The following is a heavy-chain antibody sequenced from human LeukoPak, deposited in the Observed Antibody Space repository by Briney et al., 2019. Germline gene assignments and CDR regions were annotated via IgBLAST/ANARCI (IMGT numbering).Heavy chain of an antibody. CDR2: MKEDGSEK. D-gene: IGHD2-15*01. V-gene: IGHV3-7*01. Sequence: GGSLRLSCAASGFTFGNYWMNWVRQAPGKGLEWVAAMKEDGSEKYYVDSVKGRFNISRDNAKNSLYLQMNTLRAEDTAIYYCAKYYCSGGSCYGSLDYWGQGTLVTVSS. CDR3: AKYYCSGGSCYGSLDY. CDR1: GFTFGNYW. J-gene: IGHJ4*02.